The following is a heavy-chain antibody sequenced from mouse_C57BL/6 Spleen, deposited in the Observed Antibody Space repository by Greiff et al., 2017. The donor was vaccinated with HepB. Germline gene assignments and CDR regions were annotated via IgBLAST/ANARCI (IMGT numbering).Heavy chain of an antibody. V-gene: IGHV5-4*01. Sequence: EVMLVESGGGLVKPGGSLKLSCAASGFTFSSYAMSWVRQTPEKRLEWVATISDGGSYTYYPDNVKGRFTISRDNAKNNLYLQMSHLKSEDTAMYYCAREAIRGAMDDWGQGTSVTVSS. CDR2: ISDGGSYT. J-gene: IGHJ4*01. CDR1: GFTFSSYA. CDR3: AREAIRGAMDD.